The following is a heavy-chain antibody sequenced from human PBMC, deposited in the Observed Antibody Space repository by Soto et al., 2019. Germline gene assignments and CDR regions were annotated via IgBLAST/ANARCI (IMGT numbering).Heavy chain of an antibody. J-gene: IGHJ4*02. Sequence: SGPTLVNPTQTLTLTCTFSGFPLSTREMCVSWIRQPPGKALEWLALIAWDDDKYYNTSLKTRLTITKDTSKNQVVLTMTNMDPVDTATYYCAHNEYYYDSSGYYFDYWGQGTLVTVSS. V-gene: IGHV2-70*12. CDR3: AHNEYYYDSSGYYFDY. D-gene: IGHD3-22*01. CDR1: GFPLSTREMC. CDR2: IAWDDDK.